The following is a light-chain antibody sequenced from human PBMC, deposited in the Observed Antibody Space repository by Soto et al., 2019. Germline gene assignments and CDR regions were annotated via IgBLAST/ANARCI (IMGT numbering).Light chain of an antibody. CDR2: EAS. CDR3: QQSNSSPYT. V-gene: IGKV1-5*03. J-gene: IGKJ2*01. CDR1: QSIVTW. Sequence: DIQMTQSPSSLSASVGDRVTITCRASQSIVTWLAWYQQKPGKAPKLLIYEASSLESGVPSRFSGTGSGTEFTLTISSLQPDDSANYYCQQSNSSPYTFAQGTKVEIK.